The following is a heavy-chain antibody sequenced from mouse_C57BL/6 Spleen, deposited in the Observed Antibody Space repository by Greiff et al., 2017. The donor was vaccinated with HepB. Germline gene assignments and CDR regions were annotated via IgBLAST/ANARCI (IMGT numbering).Heavy chain of an antibody. CDR1: GYSITSGYY. CDR3: ARLVYYYGSRYFDV. Sequence: EVQLQESGPGLVKPSQSLSLTCSVTGYSITSGYYWNWIRQFPGNKLEWMGYISYDGSNNYNPSLKNRISITRDTSKNQFFLKLNSVTTEDTATYYCARLVYYYGSRYFDVWGTGTTVTVSS. J-gene: IGHJ1*03. CDR2: ISYDGSN. D-gene: IGHD1-1*01. V-gene: IGHV3-6*01.